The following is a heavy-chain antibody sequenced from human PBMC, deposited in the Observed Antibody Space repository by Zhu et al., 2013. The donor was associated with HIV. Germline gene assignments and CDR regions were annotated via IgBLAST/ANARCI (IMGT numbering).Heavy chain of an antibody. CDR2: INPNSGGT. CDR1: GYTFTGYY. Sequence: VQLVQSGAEVKKPGASVKVSCKASGYTFTGYYMHWVRQAPGQGLEWMGWINPNSGGTNYAQKFQGWVTMTRDTSISTAYMELSRLRSEDTAVYYCARVVYDFWSGYSLNWYFDLWAVAPWSLSPQ. V-gene: IGHV1-2*04. CDR3: ARVVYDFWSGYSLNWYFDL. D-gene: IGHD3-3*01. J-gene: IGHJ2*01.